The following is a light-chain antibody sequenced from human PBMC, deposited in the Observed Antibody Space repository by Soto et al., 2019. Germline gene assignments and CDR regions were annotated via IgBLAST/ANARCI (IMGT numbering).Light chain of an antibody. V-gene: IGKV1-39*01. CDR3: QQTYSTPWT. CDR1: QNIDRY. J-gene: IGKJ1*01. CDR2: ATS. Sequence: DIQMTQSPSSLSAFAGGRVTITCRASQNIDRYLNWYQQRPGKAPKLLIYATSNLQSGVPSRFSGGGSGPDFSLTISNLQPEDFATYFCQQTYSTPWTFGQGTKVDIK.